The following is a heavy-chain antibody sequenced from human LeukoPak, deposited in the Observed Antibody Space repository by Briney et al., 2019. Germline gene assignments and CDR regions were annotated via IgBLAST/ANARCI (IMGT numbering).Heavy chain of an antibody. V-gene: IGHV3-48*03. Sequence: GGSLRLSCAASGFTFSSYEMNWVRQAPGKGLEWISYISSDGNTIYYADSVKGRFTISRDNAKNSLYLQMNSLRAEDTAVYYCTRAKPPYCRGGSCRTPGAFDIWGQGTMVTVSS. J-gene: IGHJ3*02. CDR1: GFTFSSYE. D-gene: IGHD2-15*01. CDR2: ISSDGNTI. CDR3: TRAKPPYCRGGSCRTPGAFDI.